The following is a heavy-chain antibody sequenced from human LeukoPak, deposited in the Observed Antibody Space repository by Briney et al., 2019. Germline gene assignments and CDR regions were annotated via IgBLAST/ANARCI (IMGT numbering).Heavy chain of an antibody. CDR2: INHSGST. J-gene: IGHJ4*02. Sequence: PSETLSLTCAVYGGSFSGYYWSWIRQPPGKGLEWIGEINHSGSTNYNPSLKSRVTISVDTSKNQFSLKLSSVIAADTAVYYCARASLKPDYWGQGTLVTVPS. CDR1: GGSFSGYY. CDR3: ARASLKPDY. V-gene: IGHV4-34*01.